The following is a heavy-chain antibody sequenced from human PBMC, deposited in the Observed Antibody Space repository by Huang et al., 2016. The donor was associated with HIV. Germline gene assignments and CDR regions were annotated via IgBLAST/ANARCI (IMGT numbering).Heavy chain of an antibody. CDR3: ARLPGSITMIRGVITDPY. Sequence: QLQLQESGPGLVKPSETLSLTCTVSGGSIRSDNYYWGWIRQPPGQGLEWIGSIYYSGSTDYHPALKRRVTITVDTSKNHFSLRMRSVTAADTAVYYCARLPGSITMIRGVITDPYWGQGTLVTVSS. CDR1: GGSIRSDNYY. CDR2: IYYSGST. V-gene: IGHV4-39*02. D-gene: IGHD3-10*01. J-gene: IGHJ4*02.